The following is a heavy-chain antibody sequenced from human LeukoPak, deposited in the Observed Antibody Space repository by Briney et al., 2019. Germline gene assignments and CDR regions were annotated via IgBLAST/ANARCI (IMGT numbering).Heavy chain of an antibody. D-gene: IGHD3-22*01. Sequence: GGSLRLSCAASGFPFATYWKTWVRQAPGKGLEWVANIIQDGSEKHYVDSVKGRFTISRDNAKNSLYLQMNSLRAEDTAVYFCTRDPYYSDTSGYEFGAFDIWGQGTMVTVSS. CDR2: IIQDGSEK. V-gene: IGHV3-7*01. CDR3: TRDPYYSDTSGYEFGAFDI. J-gene: IGHJ3*02. CDR1: GFPFATYW.